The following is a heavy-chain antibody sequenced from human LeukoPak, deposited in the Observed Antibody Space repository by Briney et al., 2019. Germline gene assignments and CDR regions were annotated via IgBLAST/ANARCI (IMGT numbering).Heavy chain of an antibody. D-gene: IGHD3-22*01. CDR2: IISSSSYI. CDR3: ARDMIVETDVAFDI. CDR1: GFTFSSYS. V-gene: IGHV3-21*01. J-gene: IGHJ3*02. Sequence: GGSLRLSCAASGFTFSSYSMNWVRQAPGKGLEWVSSIISSSSYIYYADSVKGPFTISRDHAKNSLYLQMNSLRAEDTAVYYCARDMIVETDVAFDIWGQGTMVTVSS.